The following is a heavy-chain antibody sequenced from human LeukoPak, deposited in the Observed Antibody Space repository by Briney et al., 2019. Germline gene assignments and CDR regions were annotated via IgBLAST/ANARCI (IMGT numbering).Heavy chain of an antibody. V-gene: IGHV3-53*01. CDR3: ARNNRGRDIARDRFDP. D-gene: IGHD1-14*01. J-gene: IGHJ5*02. Sequence: PGGSLRLSCAASGFTVSSNYMSWVRQAPGKGLEWVSVIYSGGSTYYADSVKGRFTISRDNSKNTLYLQMNSLRAEDTAVYYCARNNRGRDIARDRFDPCSQGTLATV. CDR1: GFTVSSNY. CDR2: IYSGGST.